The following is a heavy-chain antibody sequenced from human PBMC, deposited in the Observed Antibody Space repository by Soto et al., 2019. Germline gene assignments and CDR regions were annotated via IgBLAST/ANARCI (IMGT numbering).Heavy chain of an antibody. Sequence: QVQLVESGGGVVQPGRSLRLSCAASGFTFSSYGMHWVRQAPGKGLEWVAVISYDGSNKYYADSVKGRFTISRDNSKNTLYLQMNGLRAEDTAVYYCAKDGDIVVVPAALWDYWGQGTLVTVSS. CDR1: GFTFSSYG. CDR2: ISYDGSNK. D-gene: IGHD2-2*01. CDR3: AKDGDIVVVPAALWDY. J-gene: IGHJ4*02. V-gene: IGHV3-30*18.